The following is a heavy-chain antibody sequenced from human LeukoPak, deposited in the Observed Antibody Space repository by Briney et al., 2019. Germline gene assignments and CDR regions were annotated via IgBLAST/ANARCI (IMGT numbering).Heavy chain of an antibody. V-gene: IGHV4-59*01. CDR1: GGSISSYY. CDR2: IYYSGST. Sequence: SETLSLTCTVSGGSISSYYWSWIRQPPGKGLEWIGYIYYSGSTNYNPSLKNRVTISVDTSKNQFSLKLSSVTAADTAVYYCARDRILPKYYYDSSGYPRNAFDIWGQGTMVTVSS. J-gene: IGHJ3*02. CDR3: ARDRILPKYYYDSSGYPRNAFDI. D-gene: IGHD3-22*01.